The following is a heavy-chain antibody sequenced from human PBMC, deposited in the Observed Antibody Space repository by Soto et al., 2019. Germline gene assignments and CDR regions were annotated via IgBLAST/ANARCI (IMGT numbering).Heavy chain of an antibody. D-gene: IGHD3-22*01. Sequence: SETLSLTCTVSGGAMSSYYWIWFRQPAGKGLEWIGHIYASGSTNYNPSLNSRVTMTVDTSKCQSSLRLTSVSAADTGADYCARDLYYYDSSGHFQWYFDYWGQGTLVTVS. CDR3: ARDLYYYDSSGHFQWYFDY. J-gene: IGHJ4*02. V-gene: IGHV4-4*07. CDR2: IYASGST. CDR1: GGAMSSYY.